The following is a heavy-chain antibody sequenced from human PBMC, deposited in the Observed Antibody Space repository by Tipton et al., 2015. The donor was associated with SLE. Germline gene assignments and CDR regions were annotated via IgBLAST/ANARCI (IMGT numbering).Heavy chain of an antibody. Sequence: SLRLSCAASGFTFSHYRLAWVRQAPGKGLEWVSVIYGGDGSAFYADSVKGRFTLSRDNFKKTLSLQMKSLRAEDTARYYCAMYYGSGTYSDAFNVWGQGTMVTVSS. D-gene: IGHD3-10*01. CDR3: AMYYGSGTYSDAFNV. V-gene: IGHV3-23*03. CDR2: IYGGDGSA. J-gene: IGHJ3*01. CDR1: GFTFSHYR.